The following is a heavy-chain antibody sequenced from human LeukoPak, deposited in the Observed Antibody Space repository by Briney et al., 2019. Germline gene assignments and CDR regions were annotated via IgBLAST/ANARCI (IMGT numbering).Heavy chain of an antibody. J-gene: IGHJ4*02. CDR2: VSSGHHA. Sequence: GGSLRLSCTASGFSLGGHDMHWVRQTTGGGLEWVAAVSSGHHAFYADSVQGRFAVSRVDGKNSLYLQMNSLRAGDTAVYYCVREARGYHYTYFDYWGQGSLVTVSS. CDR3: VREARGYHYTYFDY. V-gene: IGHV3-13*01. CDR1: GFSLGGHD. D-gene: IGHD5-18*01.